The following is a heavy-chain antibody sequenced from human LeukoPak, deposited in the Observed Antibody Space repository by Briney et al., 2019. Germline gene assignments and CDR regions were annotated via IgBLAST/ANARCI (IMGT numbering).Heavy chain of an antibody. CDR3: ARYCSSTSCYPFDY. D-gene: IGHD2-2*01. CDR1: GGSISSGDYY. Sequence: SQTLSLTCTVSGGSISSGDYYWSWIRQPPGKGLEWIGYIYYSGSTYYNPSLKSRVTISVDTSKNQFSLKLSCVTAADTAVYYCARYCSSTSCYPFDYWGQGTLVTVSS. CDR2: IYYSGST. V-gene: IGHV4-30-4*08. J-gene: IGHJ4*02.